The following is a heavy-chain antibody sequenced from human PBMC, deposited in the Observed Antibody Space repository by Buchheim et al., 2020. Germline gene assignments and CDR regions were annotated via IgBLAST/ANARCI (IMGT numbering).Heavy chain of an antibody. J-gene: IGHJ4*02. CDR2: ISRSSLTI. CDR3: ANNLYGGNDGYYFDY. CDR1: GFSISSYS. D-gene: IGHD4-23*01. V-gene: IGHV3-48*01. Sequence: EVQLVESGGDLVQPGGSLRLSCSASGFSISSYSMNWVRQAPGKGLQWISYISRSSLTIYYADSVQGRFTISRDNSKNTLYLQMNSLRAEDTAVYYCANNLYGGNDGYYFDYWGQGTL.